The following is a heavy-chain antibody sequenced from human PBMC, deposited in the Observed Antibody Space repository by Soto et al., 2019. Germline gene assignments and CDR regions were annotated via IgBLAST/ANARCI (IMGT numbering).Heavy chain of an antibody. CDR2: ISGSGGST. D-gene: IGHD3-22*01. V-gene: IGHV3-23*01. CDR1: GFTFSSYA. J-gene: IGHJ4*02. CDR3: AKDQSSYYDSNGDC. Sequence: GGSLRLSCAASGFTFSSYAMSWVRQAPGKGLEWVAAISGSGGSTYYADSVKGRFTISRDNSKNTLYVQMNSLRVEDTAVYYCAKDQSSYYDSNGDCWGQGTLVTVSS.